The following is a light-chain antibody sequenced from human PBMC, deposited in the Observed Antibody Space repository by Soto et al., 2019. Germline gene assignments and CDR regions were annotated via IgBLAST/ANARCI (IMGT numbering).Light chain of an antibody. V-gene: IGLV2-14*03. CDR1: SSDVGNYDY. Sequence: QSALTQPASVSGSPGQSITISCTGTSSDVGNYDYVSWYQQYPGKAPKLMIYAVSRRPSGVSNRFSGSKSGNTASLTISGLQAEDEADYHCTSYTPSSTDVFGTGTKVTVL. CDR3: TSYTPSSTDV. J-gene: IGLJ1*01. CDR2: AVS.